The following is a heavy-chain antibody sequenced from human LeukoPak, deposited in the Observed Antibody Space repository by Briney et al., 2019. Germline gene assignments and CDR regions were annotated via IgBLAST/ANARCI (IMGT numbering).Heavy chain of an antibody. CDR2: INHSGST. CDR1: GGSFSGYY. Sequence: SETLSVTCAVYGGSFSGYYWSWIRQPPGKGLEWIGEINHSGSTNYNPSLKSRVTISVDTSKNQFSLKLSSVTAADTAVYYCARGGYRYYYYYYMDVWGKGTTVTVSS. D-gene: IGHD5-18*01. V-gene: IGHV4-34*01. J-gene: IGHJ6*03. CDR3: ARGGYRYYYYYYMDV.